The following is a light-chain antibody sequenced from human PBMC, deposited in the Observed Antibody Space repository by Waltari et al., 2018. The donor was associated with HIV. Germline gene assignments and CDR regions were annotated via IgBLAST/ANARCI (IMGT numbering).Light chain of an antibody. CDR3: QQYYSTPGT. CDR1: QGISDS. V-gene: IGKV1-NL1*01. CDR2: AAS. Sequence: DIQMTQSPSSLSASVGDTVTITCRASQGISDSLAWYQQKPGKAPKLLLYAASSLESGVPPRFSGSGSGTDYTLTISSLQPEDFATYYCQQYYSTPGTFGQGTKVEIK. J-gene: IGKJ1*01.